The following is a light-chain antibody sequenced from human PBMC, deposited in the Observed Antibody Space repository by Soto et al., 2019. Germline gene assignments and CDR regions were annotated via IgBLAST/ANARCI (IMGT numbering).Light chain of an antibody. CDR3: QSYDSSLSAYV. CDR2: GNS. J-gene: IGLJ1*01. Sequence: QAVVTQPPSVSGAPGQRVTISCTGSSSNIGAGYDVHWYQQLPGTAPKLLIYGNSNRPSGVPDRFSGSKSGTSASLAITGLQAEDAADYYCQSYDSSLSAYVFGTGTKVTVL. CDR1: SSNIGAGYD. V-gene: IGLV1-40*01.